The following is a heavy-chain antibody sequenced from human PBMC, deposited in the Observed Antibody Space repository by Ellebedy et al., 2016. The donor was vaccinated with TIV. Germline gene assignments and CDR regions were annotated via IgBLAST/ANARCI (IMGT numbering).Heavy chain of an antibody. CDR1: GDSINSVNL. CDR3: ARDWTRGGGYFPSWFDP. V-gene: IGHV4-4*02. Sequence: MPSETLSLTCGVSGDSINSVNLSSRVRQPPGRGLQSIGDVSHTRHTNYNPSFLSRVTVSVDKSKRKFFLRLTSVTAADTAVDYCARDWTRGGGYFPSWFDPWGQGTLVTVSS. D-gene: IGHD2/OR15-2a*01. CDR2: VSHTRHT. J-gene: IGHJ5*02.